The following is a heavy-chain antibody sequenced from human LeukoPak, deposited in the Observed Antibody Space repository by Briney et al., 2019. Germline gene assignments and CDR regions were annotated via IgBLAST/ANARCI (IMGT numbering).Heavy chain of an antibody. V-gene: IGHV3-21*01. J-gene: IGHJ4*02. CDR3: ARVGYQLLSMDY. D-gene: IGHD2-2*01. CDR2: ISSSSSYI. Sequence: GSLRLSCAASGFTFSSYSMNWVRQAPGKGLEWVSSISSSSSYIYYADSVKGRFTISRDNAKNSLYLQMNSLRAEDTAVYYCARVGYQLLSMDYWGQGTLVTVSS. CDR1: GFTFSSYS.